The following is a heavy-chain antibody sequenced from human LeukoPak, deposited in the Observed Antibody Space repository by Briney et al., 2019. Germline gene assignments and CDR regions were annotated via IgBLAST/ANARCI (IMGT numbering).Heavy chain of an antibody. CDR2: INPSGGST. V-gene: IGHV1-46*03. D-gene: IGHD3-22*01. J-gene: IGHJ3*02. CDR3: ARDRTGYYYDSSGYYFDAFDI. CDR1: GYTFTNYY. Sequence: ASVKVSXKASGYTFTNYYMHWVRQAPGQGLEWMGIINPSGGSTSYAQKFQGRVTMTRDTSTTTVYMELSSLRSGDTAVYSCARDRTGYYYDSSGYYFDAFDIWGQGTMVTVSS.